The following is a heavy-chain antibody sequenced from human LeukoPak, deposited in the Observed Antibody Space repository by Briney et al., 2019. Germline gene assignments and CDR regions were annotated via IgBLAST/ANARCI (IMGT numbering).Heavy chain of an antibody. CDR1: GYSFTSYW. CDR2: IYPGDSDT. D-gene: IGHD6-19*01. CDR3: ASAKYSSGLYYFDY. J-gene: IGHJ4*02. Sequence: GESLKISCKGSGYSFTSYWIGWVRQMPGKGLEWMGIIYPGDSDTRYDPSFQGQVTISADRSITTAYLQWSSLEASDTAIYYCASAKYSSGLYYFDYWGQGTLVTVSS. V-gene: IGHV5-51*01.